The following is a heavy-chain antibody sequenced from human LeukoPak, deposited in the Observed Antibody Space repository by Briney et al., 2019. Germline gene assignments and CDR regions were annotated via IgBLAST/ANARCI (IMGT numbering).Heavy chain of an antibody. Sequence: GASVKVSCKASGYTFTGYYMHWVRQAPGQGLEWMGWINPNSGGTNYAQKFQGWVTMTRDTSISTAYMELSRLRSDDTAVYYCAVRYCSSTSCYSNDAFDIWGQGTMVTVSS. CDR3: AVRYCSSTSCYSNDAFDI. D-gene: IGHD2-2*01. CDR1: GYTFTGYY. V-gene: IGHV1-2*04. J-gene: IGHJ3*02. CDR2: INPNSGGT.